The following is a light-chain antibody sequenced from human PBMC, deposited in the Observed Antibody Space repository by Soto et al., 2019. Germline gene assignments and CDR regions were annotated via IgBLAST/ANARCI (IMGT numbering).Light chain of an antibody. CDR3: QQYGGSPST. J-gene: IGKJ5*01. Sequence: VLTQSPGTLSLSPGERATLSCRASQSVTSTYLAWYQHKPGQAPRLLISGASSRATGIPDRFSGSGSGTDFTLTISRLEPEDFALYYCQQYGGSPSTFGQGTRLEIK. V-gene: IGKV3-20*01. CDR1: QSVTSTY. CDR2: GAS.